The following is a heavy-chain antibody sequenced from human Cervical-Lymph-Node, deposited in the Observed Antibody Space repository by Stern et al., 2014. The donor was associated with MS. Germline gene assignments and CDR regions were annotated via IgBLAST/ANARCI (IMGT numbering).Heavy chain of an antibody. D-gene: IGHD2-2*03. J-gene: IGHJ4*02. CDR1: GFTFKTYA. V-gene: IGHV3-23*04. CDR2: ASGSDDGK. Sequence: EVQLVESGGGFVQTGGSLRLSCVASGFTFKTYAMSWVRQVPGKGLEWVAAASGSDDGKYHAASVRGRFTISRDSSTNTVYLQMNRLTADDTAVYYCAKAPSGHCSGTLCYPLDCWGQGTLVTVSS. CDR3: AKAPSGHCSGTLCYPLDC.